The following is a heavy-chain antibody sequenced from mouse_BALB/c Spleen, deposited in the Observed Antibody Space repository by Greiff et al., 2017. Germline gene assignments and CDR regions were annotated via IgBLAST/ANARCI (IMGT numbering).Heavy chain of an antibody. CDR2: INPSSGYT. D-gene: IGHD2-3*01. V-gene: IGHV1-4*01. CDR1: GYTFTSYT. J-gene: IGHJ2*01. Sequence: QVHVKQSGAELARPGASVKMSCKASGYTFTSYTMHWVKQRPGQGLEWIGYINPSSGYTNYNQKFKDKATLTADKSSSTAYMQLSSLTSEDSAVYYCARSRDGYPDYWGQGTTLTVSS. CDR3: ARSRDGYPDY.